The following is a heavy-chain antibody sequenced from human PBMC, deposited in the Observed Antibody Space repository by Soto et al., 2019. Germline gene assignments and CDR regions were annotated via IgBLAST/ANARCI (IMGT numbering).Heavy chain of an antibody. CDR3: TREFTIVVVPAAYTFFDY. J-gene: IGHJ4*02. CDR2: IRSKAYGGTT. V-gene: IGHV3-49*03. Sequence: GGSLRLSCTASGFTFGDYAMSWFRQAPGKGLEWVGFIRSKAYGGTTEYAASVKGRFTISRDDSKSIAYLQMNSLKTEDTAVYYCTREFTIVVVPAAYTFFDYWGQGTLVTVSS. D-gene: IGHD2-2*01. CDR1: GFTFGDYA.